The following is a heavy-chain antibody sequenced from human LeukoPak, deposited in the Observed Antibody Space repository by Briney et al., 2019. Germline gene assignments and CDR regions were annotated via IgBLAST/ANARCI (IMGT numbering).Heavy chain of an antibody. CDR2: IIPIFGTA. Sequence: SVKVSCKASGGTFSSYAISWVRQAPGQGLEWMGRIIPIFGTANYAQKFQGRVTITTDESTSTAYMELSSLRSEDTAVYYCARDPYYYDSSGYYSRAFDIWGQGTMVTVSS. CDR3: ARDPYYYDSSGYYSRAFDI. D-gene: IGHD3-22*01. V-gene: IGHV1-69*05. CDR1: GGTFSSYA. J-gene: IGHJ3*02.